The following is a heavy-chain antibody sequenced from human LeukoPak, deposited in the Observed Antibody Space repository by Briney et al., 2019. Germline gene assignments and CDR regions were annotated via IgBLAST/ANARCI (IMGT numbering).Heavy chain of an antibody. Sequence: PVGSLRLSCAASLFTFSKAWMSWVRQAPGKGLEWVCRIKRKTDGGTTDYAAPVKGRFTISRDDSKNTLYLQMNSLKAEDTAVYYCTTASDYVDFDYWGQGTLVTVSS. J-gene: IGHJ4*02. CDR1: LFTFSKAW. CDR2: IKRKTDGGTT. V-gene: IGHV3-15*01. D-gene: IGHD4-17*01. CDR3: TTASDYVDFDY.